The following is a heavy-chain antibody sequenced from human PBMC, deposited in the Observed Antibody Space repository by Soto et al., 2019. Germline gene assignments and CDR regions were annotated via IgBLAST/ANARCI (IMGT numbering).Heavy chain of an antibody. D-gene: IGHD6-19*01. Sequence: SDPLSLNCTVSGDSVRSGRYYRSWIRQPPGKGLEWIGYIYYSGSTKYNPSLKSRVTISVDTSKNQFSLKLSSMTAADTAVYYCARSGSGSGWFGGRGTLVTVSS. CDR3: ARSGSGSGWF. V-gene: IGHV4-61*01. J-gene: IGHJ4*02. CDR2: IYYSGST. CDR1: GDSVRSGRYY.